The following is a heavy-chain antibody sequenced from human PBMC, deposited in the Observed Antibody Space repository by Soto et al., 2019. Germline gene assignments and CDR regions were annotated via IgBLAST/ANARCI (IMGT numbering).Heavy chain of an antibody. J-gene: IGHJ4*02. D-gene: IGHD6-19*01. CDR2: IYWDADK. Sequence: QITLKESGPTLVKPTQTLTLTCTFSGFSLSARGMGVGWIRQPPGKALEWLAIIYWDADKWYSPSLRSRLTITEDTPKNPVVLTTTNMDPGDTATYYCAHRSRGWQYYFPYWGQGTLVTVSS. CDR1: GFSLSARGMG. V-gene: IGHV2-5*02. CDR3: AHRSRGWQYYFPY.